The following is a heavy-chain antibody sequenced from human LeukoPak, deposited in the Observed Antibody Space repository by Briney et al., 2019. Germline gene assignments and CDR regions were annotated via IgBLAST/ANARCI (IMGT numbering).Heavy chain of an antibody. D-gene: IGHD5-12*01. CDR1: GYTLTELS. CDR3: AHRGWDIVATIFLDY. Sequence: ASVKVSCKVSGYTLTELSMHWVRQAPGKGLEWMGGFDPEDGETIYAQKFQGRVTMTEDTSTDTAYMELSSLRSEDTAVYYCAHRGWDIVATIFLDYWGQGTLVTVSS. CDR2: FDPEDGET. V-gene: IGHV1-24*01. J-gene: IGHJ4*02.